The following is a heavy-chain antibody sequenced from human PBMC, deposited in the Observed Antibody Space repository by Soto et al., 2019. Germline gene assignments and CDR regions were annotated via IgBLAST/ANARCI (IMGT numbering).Heavy chain of an antibody. CDR2: IIPIFGTA. Sequence: SVKVSCKASGGTFSSYAISWVRQAPGQGLEWMGGIIPIFGTANYAQKFQGRVTITADESTSTAYMELSSLRSEDTAVYYCARDQPGYSYGYGLGYWGKGTLVTVSS. V-gene: IGHV1-69*13. D-gene: IGHD5-18*01. J-gene: IGHJ4*02. CDR1: GGTFSSYA. CDR3: ARDQPGYSYGYGLGY.